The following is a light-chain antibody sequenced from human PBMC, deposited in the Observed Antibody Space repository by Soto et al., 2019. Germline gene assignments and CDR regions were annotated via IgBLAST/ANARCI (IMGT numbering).Light chain of an antibody. V-gene: IGKV1-17*01. CDR1: QGIRNA. Sequence: DIQMTQSPSSLSASVGDRVTITCRASQGIRNALGWYQQKPGKAPKRLIYAASSSQSGVPSRFSGSGSGTELTLTISSLQPDDFAIYYCLQHDNFPYTFGQGTKLEI. CDR2: AAS. CDR3: LQHDNFPYT. J-gene: IGKJ2*01.